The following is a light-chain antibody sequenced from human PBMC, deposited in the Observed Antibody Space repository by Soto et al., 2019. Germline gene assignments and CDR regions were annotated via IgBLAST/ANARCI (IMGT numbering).Light chain of an antibody. CDR3: QQYVSSET. Sequence: EIVLTQSPGTLSLSPGERATLSCRTSQSVSSNYLAWYQQKPGQAPRLLIYGASNRATGIPDRFSGSGSGTDFTLTINRLESEDFAVYYCQQYVSSETFGQGTKLEIK. CDR2: GAS. CDR1: QSVSSNY. J-gene: IGKJ2*01. V-gene: IGKV3-20*01.